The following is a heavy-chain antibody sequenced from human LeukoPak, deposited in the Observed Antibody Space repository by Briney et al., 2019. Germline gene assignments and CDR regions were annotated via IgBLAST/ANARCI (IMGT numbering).Heavy chain of an antibody. J-gene: IGHJ4*02. Sequence: GGSLRLSCAASGFTFTTYAMTWVRQAPGKGLEWVSAISGRGDYIYYADSVKGRFTFSRGNSKNTLYLQMNSLRVEDTALYYCVRQGGQMGDIVVVPAATSFDYWGQGTLVAVSS. V-gene: IGHV3-23*01. CDR3: VRQGGQMGDIVVVPAATSFDY. D-gene: IGHD2-2*01. CDR2: ISGRGDYI. CDR1: GFTFTTYA.